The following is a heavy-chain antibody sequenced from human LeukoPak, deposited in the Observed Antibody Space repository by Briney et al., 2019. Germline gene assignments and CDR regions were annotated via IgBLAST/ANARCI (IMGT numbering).Heavy chain of an antibody. J-gene: IGHJ3*02. V-gene: IGHV3-30-3*01. CDR1: GFTFSSYA. D-gene: IGHD3-22*01. CDR2: ISYDGSNK. CDR3: ARDRSTYYYDSSGPNAFDI. Sequence: GRSLRLSCAASGFTFSSYAMHWVRQAPGKGLEWVAVISYDGSNKYYADSVKGRFTISRDNSKNTLYLQMNSLRAEDTAVYYCARDRSTYYYDSSGPNAFDIWGQGTMVTVSS.